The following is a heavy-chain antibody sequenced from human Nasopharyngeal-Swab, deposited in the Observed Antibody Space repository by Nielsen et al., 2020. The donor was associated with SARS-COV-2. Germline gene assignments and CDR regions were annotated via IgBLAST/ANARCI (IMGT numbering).Heavy chain of an antibody. CDR3: TTDRGWGYFDY. D-gene: IGHD3-16*01. Sequence: GESLKISCAASGFTFRNHGMHWVRQAPGKGLEWVAVISYDGSNKYYADSVKGRFTISRDNSKNTLYLQMNSLKTEDTAVYYCTTDRGWGYFDYWGQGTLVTVSS. CDR1: GFTFRNHG. CDR2: ISYDGSNK. J-gene: IGHJ4*02. V-gene: IGHV3-30*03.